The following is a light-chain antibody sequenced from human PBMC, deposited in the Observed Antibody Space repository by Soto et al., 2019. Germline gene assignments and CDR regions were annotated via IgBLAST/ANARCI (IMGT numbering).Light chain of an antibody. CDR1: QGINIW. Sequence: DVQMTKSPSTLSASVGDRVSITCRASQGINIWLAWYQQKPGRAPKLLIHKASTLESGVPSRFSGSGYGTDFTLTISSLQPEDFATYYFLQDYNYPWTFGPGTKGGYQ. CDR3: LQDYNYPWT. CDR2: KAS. V-gene: IGKV1-5*03. J-gene: IGKJ1*01.